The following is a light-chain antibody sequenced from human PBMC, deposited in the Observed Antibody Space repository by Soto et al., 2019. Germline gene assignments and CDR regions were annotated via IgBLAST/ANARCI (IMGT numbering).Light chain of an antibody. Sequence: QSVLTQPASVSGSPGQSITISCTGTSSDVGGYHYVSWDQHHPGKAPKLMIYDVSNRPSGVSNRFSGSKSGNTASLTISGLQAEDEADYYCSSYTSSSTLVVFGGGTKLTVL. CDR2: DVS. V-gene: IGLV2-14*03. CDR3: SSYTSSSTLVV. J-gene: IGLJ2*01. CDR1: SSDVGGYHY.